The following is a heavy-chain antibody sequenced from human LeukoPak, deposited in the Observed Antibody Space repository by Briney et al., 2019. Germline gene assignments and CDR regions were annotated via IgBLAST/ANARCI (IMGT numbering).Heavy chain of an antibody. CDR3: AREKSRFDAFDI. V-gene: IGHV4-59*11. J-gene: IGHJ3*02. Sequence: SETLSLTCTVSGGSISSHYWSWIRQPPGKGLEWIGYIYYSGSTTYNPSLKSRVTISVDTSKNQFSLKLSFVTAADTAVYYCAREKSRFDAFDIWGQGTMVTVSS. CDR2: IYYSGST. CDR1: GGSISSHY. D-gene: IGHD3-10*01.